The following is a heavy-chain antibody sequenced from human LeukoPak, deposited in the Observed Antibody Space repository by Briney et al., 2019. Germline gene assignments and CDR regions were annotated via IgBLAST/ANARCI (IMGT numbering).Heavy chain of an antibody. CDR3: ARPPPGTPYYFDY. Sequence: GGSLRLSCAASGFTFSSYAMHWVRQAPGKGLEWVAVISYDGSNKYYADSVKGRFTISRDNSKNTLYLQMNSLRAEDTAVYYCARPPPGTPYYFDYWGQGTLVTASS. D-gene: IGHD3-10*01. J-gene: IGHJ4*02. CDR1: GFTFSSYA. CDR2: ISYDGSNK. V-gene: IGHV3-30-3*01.